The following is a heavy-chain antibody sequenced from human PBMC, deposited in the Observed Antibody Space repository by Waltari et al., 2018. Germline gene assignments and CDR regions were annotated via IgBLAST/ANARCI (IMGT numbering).Heavy chain of an antibody. D-gene: IGHD6-19*01. J-gene: IGHJ4*02. CDR1: GGSFSGSY. Sequence: QVQLQQWGAGLLTPSETLSLTCAVYGGSFSGSYWSWIRQPPGKGLEWIGEINHSGSTNYNPSLKSRVTISVDTSKNQFSLKLSSVTAADTAVYYCARALKSSGWYYYWGQGTLVTVSS. V-gene: IGHV4-34*01. CDR2: INHSGST. CDR3: ARALKSSGWYYY.